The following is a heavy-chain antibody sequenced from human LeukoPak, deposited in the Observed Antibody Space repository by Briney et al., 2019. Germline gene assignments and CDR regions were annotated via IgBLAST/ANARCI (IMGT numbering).Heavy chain of an antibody. CDR1: GFTFSSYA. J-gene: IGHJ4*02. CDR3: ARTRFDY. CDR2: ISYVGSNK. Sequence: GRSLRLSCAASGFTFSSYAMHWVRQAPGKGLEWVAVISYVGSNKYYADSVKGRFTISRDNSKNTLYLQMNSLRAEDTAVYYCARTRFDYWGQGTLVTVSS. V-gene: IGHV3-30-3*01.